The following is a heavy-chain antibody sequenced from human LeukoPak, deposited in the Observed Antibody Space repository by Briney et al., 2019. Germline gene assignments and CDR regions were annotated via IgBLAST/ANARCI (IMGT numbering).Heavy chain of an antibody. V-gene: IGHV4-34*01. CDR1: GGSFSGYY. D-gene: IGHD3-22*01. J-gene: IGHJ6*03. CDR3: ARGSGGYYLYYYYYMDV. CDR2: INHSGST. Sequence: SETLSLTCAVYGGSFSGYYWSWIGQPPGKGLEWIGEINHSGSTNYNPSLKSRVTISVDTSKNQFSLKLSSVTAADTAVYYCARGSGGYYLYYYYYMDVWGKGTTVTVSS.